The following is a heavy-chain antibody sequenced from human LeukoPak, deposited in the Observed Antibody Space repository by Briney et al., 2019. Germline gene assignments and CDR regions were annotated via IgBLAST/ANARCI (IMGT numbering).Heavy chain of an antibody. CDR2: ISWNSGSI. J-gene: IGHJ4*02. V-gene: IGHV3-9*01. CDR1: GFTFDDYA. D-gene: IGHD4-17*01. Sequence: GGSLRLSCAASGFTFDDYAMHWVRQAPGKGLEWVSGISWNSGSIGYADSVKGRFTISRDNAKNSLYLQMNSLRAEDTAVYYCAKIGDYDSTLNFDYWGQGTLVTVSS. CDR3: AKIGDYDSTLNFDY.